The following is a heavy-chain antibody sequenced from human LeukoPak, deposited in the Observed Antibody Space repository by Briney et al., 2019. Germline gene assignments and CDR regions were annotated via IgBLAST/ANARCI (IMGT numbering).Heavy chain of an antibody. CDR1: GGTFSSYA. V-gene: IGHV1-69*04. CDR3: AREEAAAGMKGYDY. J-gene: IGHJ4*02. D-gene: IGHD6-13*01. Sequence: SVKVSCKASGGTFSSYAISWVRQAPGQGLEWMGRIIPILGIANYAQKFQGRVTITADKSTSTAYMELSSLRSEDTAVYYCAREEAAAGMKGYDYWGQGTLVTVSS. CDR2: IIPILGIA.